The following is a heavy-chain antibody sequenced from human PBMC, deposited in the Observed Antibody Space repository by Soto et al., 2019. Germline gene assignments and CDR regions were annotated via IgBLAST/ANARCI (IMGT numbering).Heavy chain of an antibody. J-gene: IGHJ3*02. V-gene: IGHV4-61*08. CDR1: GGSVSSGDHY. D-gene: IGHD1-1*01. CDR3: ARDRPDNLNSFDACDI. CDR2: ISHSGSA. Sequence: PSETLSLTCTVSGGSVSSGDHYWSWIRQPPGKGLEWIAYISHSGSASYNSSLKSRVTISIDMSKNQFSLRLRSVTAADTAVYYCARDRPDNLNSFDACDIWGPGTLVTVS.